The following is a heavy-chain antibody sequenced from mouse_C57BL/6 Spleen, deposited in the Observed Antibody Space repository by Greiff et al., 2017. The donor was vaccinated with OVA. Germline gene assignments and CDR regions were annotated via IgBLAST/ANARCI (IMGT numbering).Heavy chain of an antibody. CDR2: IHPNSGST. V-gene: IGHV1-64*01. D-gene: IGHD2-1*01. CDR3: ARREGNYYAMDY. J-gene: IGHJ4*01. CDR1: GYTFTSYW. Sequence: VQLVESGAELVKPGASVKLSCKASGYTFTSYWMHWVKQRPGQGLEWIGMIHPNSGSTNYNEKFKSKATLTVDTSSSTAYMELNSLTSEDSAVYYCARREGNYYAMDYWGQGTSVTVSS.